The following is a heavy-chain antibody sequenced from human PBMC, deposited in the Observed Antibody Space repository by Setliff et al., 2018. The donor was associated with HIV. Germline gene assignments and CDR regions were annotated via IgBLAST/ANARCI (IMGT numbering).Heavy chain of an antibody. Sequence: GESLKISCKGSEYSFTNNWIGWVRQMPGKGLGWMGIIYPGDSDIRYNPSFQGHVSISADRSIGTTYLQWSSLRASDTAMYYCAKAGGDSWGQGTLVTVSS. D-gene: IGHD3-10*01. CDR3: AKAGGDS. CDR2: IYPGDSDI. J-gene: IGHJ5*01. V-gene: IGHV5-51*01. CDR1: EYSFTNNW.